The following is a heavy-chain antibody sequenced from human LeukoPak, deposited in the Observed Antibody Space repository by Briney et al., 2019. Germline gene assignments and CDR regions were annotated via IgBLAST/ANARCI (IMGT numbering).Heavy chain of an antibody. V-gene: IGHV3-11*01. J-gene: IGHJ1*01. CDR1: GFTFSDYY. D-gene: IGHD2-2*01. CDR2: ISRSGNTL. CDR3: ASGGGTYCSGTTCYGGEYFQH. Sequence: PGGSLRLSCAASGFTFSDYYMSWIRQAPGKGLEWVSYISRSGNTLYFADCVKGRCTISRGNAKNSLYLQLNSLSAEHTAVYYCASGGGTYCSGTTCYGGEYFQHWGQGTLVTVSS.